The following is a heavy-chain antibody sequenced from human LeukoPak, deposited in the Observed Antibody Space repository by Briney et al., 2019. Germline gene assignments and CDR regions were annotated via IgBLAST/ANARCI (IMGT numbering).Heavy chain of an antibody. D-gene: IGHD3-22*01. CDR2: VNWNGGSM. CDR1: GFTFDNYG. CDR3: ARASLYDNSAYYLDY. J-gene: IGHJ4*02. Sequence: PGGSLRLSCAASGFTFDNYGMTWVRQVPGKGLEWVSGVNWNGGSMGYADSVKGRFTISRDNAKNSLYLQMNSLRAEDTALYYCARASLYDNSAYYLDYWGQGTLVTVSS. V-gene: IGHV3-20*04.